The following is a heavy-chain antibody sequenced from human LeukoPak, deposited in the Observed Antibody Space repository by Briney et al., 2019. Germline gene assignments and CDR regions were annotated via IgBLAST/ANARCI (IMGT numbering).Heavy chain of an antibody. CDR1: GFTFSGSA. Sequence: GGSLRLSCAASGFTFSGSAMHWVRQASGKGLEWVGRIRSKANSYATAYAASVKGRFTISRDDSKNTAYLQMDSPKTEDTAVYYCTRERDFWGLDYWGQGTLVTVSS. V-gene: IGHV3-73*01. CDR2: IRSKANSYAT. CDR3: TRERDFWGLDY. J-gene: IGHJ4*02. D-gene: IGHD3-3*01.